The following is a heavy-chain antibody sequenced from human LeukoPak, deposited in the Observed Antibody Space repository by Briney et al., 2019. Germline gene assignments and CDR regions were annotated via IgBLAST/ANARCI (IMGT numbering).Heavy chain of an antibody. V-gene: IGHV1-69*04. CDR3: ARVTMVRGVLDP. J-gene: IGHJ5*02. CDR1: GGTFSSYA. CDR2: IIPILGIA. D-gene: IGHD3-10*01. Sequence: SVKVSCKASGGTFSSYAISWVRQAPGQGPEWMGRIIPILGIANYAQKFQGRVTITADKSTSTAYMELSSLRSEDTAVYYCARVTMVRGVLDPWGQGTLVTVSS.